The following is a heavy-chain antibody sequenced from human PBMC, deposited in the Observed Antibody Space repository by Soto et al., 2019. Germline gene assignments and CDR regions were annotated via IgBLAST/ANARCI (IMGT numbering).Heavy chain of an antibody. V-gene: IGHV6-1*01. CDR1: GDSVSSNTAS. CDR2: TYFRSKWYN. J-gene: IGHJ5*02. CDR3: AKGDNLGPKTGYAFDP. Sequence: PSQTLSLPCAISGDSVSSNTASWNCIRQSQSRGLEWLGRTYFRSKWYNDYAVSVKSRIIINPDTSNNQFSLQLNSVTPEDTAVYFCAKGDNLGPKTGYAFDPWGQGIMVTVSS. D-gene: IGHD5-12*01.